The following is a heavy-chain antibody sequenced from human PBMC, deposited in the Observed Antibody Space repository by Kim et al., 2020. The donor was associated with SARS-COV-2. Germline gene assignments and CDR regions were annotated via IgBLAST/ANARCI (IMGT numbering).Heavy chain of an antibody. CDR2: MNPNSGNT. CDR1: GYTFTSYD. J-gene: IGHJ6*02. Sequence: ASVKVSCKASGYTFTSYDINWVRQATGQGLEWMGWMNPNSGNTGYAQKFQGRVTMTRNTSISTAYMELSSLRSEDTAVYYCARGSPLRYFDWLSRAHYYGMDVWGQGTTVTVSS. V-gene: IGHV1-8*01. CDR3: ARGSPLRYFDWLSRAHYYGMDV. D-gene: IGHD3-9*01.